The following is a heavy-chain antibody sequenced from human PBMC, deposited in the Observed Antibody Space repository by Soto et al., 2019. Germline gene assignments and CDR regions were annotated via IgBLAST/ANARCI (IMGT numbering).Heavy chain of an antibody. Sequence: EVQLVESGGGLVKPGGSLRLSCAASGFTFSSYNMNWVRQAPGKGLEWVSSISTGSSYIYYADSVRGRFTISRDNAKNLPFQQMNSRIAEDTAVNYCVRDMDEYSITSVWGYWDQVTLVSVSS. CDR2: ISTGSSYI. D-gene: IGHD6-13*01. CDR3: VRDMDEYSITSVWGY. V-gene: IGHV3-21*06. J-gene: IGHJ4*02. CDR1: GFTFSSYN.